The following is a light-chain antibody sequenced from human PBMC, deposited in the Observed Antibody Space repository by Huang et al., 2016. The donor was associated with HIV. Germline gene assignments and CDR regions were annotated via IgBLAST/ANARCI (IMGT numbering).Light chain of an antibody. CDR3: QQFGMSPWT. CDR1: QTVNSNY. V-gene: IGKV3-20*01. CDR2: GAS. Sequence: EIVLTQSPGTLSLSLGERATLSCRASQTVNSNYLAWYQQKPGQAPRLLIYGASSRATGIPDRCRGSGSGTDFTLTITRLEPEDFAVYYCQQFGMSPWTFGQGTKVDIK. J-gene: IGKJ1*01.